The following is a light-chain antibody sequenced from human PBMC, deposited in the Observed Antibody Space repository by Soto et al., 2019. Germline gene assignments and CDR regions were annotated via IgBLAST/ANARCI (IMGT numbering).Light chain of an antibody. CDR1: QSIRSN. V-gene: IGKV3-15*01. CDR2: GAS. CDR3: QQYHIWPPWT. Sequence: EIVMTQSPDTLFVSPGEGATLSCRVSQSIRSNLAWYQQRPGQAPRLLMYGASTRADGIPARFTGSGSGTEFTLTISSLQSEDFAVYYCQQYHIWPPWTSGQGTKVDIK. J-gene: IGKJ1*01.